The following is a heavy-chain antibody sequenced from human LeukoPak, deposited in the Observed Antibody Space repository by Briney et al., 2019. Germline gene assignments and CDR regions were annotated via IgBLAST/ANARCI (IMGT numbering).Heavy chain of an antibody. J-gene: IGHJ4*02. CDR3: ARQTAAGCFDY. CDR1: GYTFTSNG. D-gene: IGHD6-13*01. V-gene: IGHV1-18*01. Sequence: ASVKVSCEASGYTFTSNGISWVRQAPGQGLEWMGWISAYNGNTNYAQKFQGRVTMTRDTSTSTVYMELSSLRSEDTAVYYCARQTAAGCFDYWGQGTLVTLSS. CDR2: ISAYNGNT.